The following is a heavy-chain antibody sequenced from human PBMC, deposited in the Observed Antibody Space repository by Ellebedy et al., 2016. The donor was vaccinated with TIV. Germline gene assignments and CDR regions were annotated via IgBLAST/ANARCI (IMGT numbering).Heavy chain of an antibody. CDR3: AREPPGHYYFDF. V-gene: IGHV1-46*01. D-gene: IGHD1-14*01. Sequence: ASVKVSCXASGHTFSSYYIHWVRQAPGQGLECMGIIFVSGGNANYAQKFQGRLTMTRDTSTNSVNMELSSLRSEDTAVYYCAREPPGHYYFDFWGQGILVTVSS. CDR1: GHTFSSYY. J-gene: IGHJ4*02. CDR2: IFVSGGNA.